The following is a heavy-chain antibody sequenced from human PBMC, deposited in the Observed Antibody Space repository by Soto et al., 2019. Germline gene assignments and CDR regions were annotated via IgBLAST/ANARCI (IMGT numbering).Heavy chain of an antibody. V-gene: IGHV4-59*01. CDR2: IHYSGAT. CDR1: GASITKSF. CDR3: ARSDMEDGRGYDNY. D-gene: IGHD5-12*01. Sequence: QVQLKESGPGLVKPSETLALTCSVSGASITKSFWSWIRQSPQKGLEWIAYIHYSGATDYHPSFRCTSTISRAASRAQFSLKLRSGTAADTPVYYCARSDMEDGRGYDNYWGQGTLVTVS. J-gene: IGHJ4*02.